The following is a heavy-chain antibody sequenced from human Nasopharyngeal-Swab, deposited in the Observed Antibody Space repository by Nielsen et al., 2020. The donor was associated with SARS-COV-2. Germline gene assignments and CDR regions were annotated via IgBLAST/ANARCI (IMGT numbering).Heavy chain of an antibody. J-gene: IGHJ5*02. Sequence: WVRQAPGQGLEWMGWISAYNGNTNYAQKLQGRVTMTTDTSTSTAYMELRSLRSDDTAVYYCARDLASSSWYNNWFDPWGQGTLVTVSS. CDR3: ARDLASSSWYNNWFDP. D-gene: IGHD6-13*01. V-gene: IGHV1-18*01. CDR2: ISAYNGNT.